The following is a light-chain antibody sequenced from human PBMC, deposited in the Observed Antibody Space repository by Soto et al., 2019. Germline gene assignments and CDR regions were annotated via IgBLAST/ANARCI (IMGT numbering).Light chain of an antibody. CDR1: NSDVGSYNL. CDR2: EVS. CDR3: CSYAGSTTQSYV. V-gene: IGLV2-23*02. Sequence: QSVRTQPASVSGSPGQSITISCTGTNSDVGSYNLVSWYQQHPGKAPKVIIYEVSERPSGVSDRFSGSKSGNTASLMISGLQAEDEADYYCCSYAGSTTQSYVFGSGTKVTVL. J-gene: IGLJ1*01.